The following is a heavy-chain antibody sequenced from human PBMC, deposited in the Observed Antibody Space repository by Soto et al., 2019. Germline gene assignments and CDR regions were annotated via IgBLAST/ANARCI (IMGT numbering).Heavy chain of an antibody. CDR2: IDPSGGST. J-gene: IGHJ6*02. Sequence: GASVKVSCKASGYILTTYYMHWVRQAPGQGLEWVGIIDPSGGSTSYAQKFQGRVTMTRDTSTSTVYMELSSLRPDDTAMYYCARERYQVLSGGMDVWGQGTSVTVSS. CDR3: ARERYQVLSGGMDV. CDR1: GYILTTYY. V-gene: IGHV1-46*01. D-gene: IGHD2-8*01.